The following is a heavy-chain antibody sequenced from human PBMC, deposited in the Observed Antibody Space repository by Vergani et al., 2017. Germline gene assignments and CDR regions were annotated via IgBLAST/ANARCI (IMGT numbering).Heavy chain of an antibody. CDR3: AADPVVLYNWKGTRFDY. J-gene: IGHJ4*02. V-gene: IGHV4-39*01. Sequence: QVQLQESGPGLVKPSETLSLTCTVSGGSISSSSYYWGWIRQPPGKGLEWIGSIYYSGSTYYNPSLKSRVTISVDTSKNQFSLKLSSVTAADTAVYYCAADPVVLYNWKGTRFDYWGQGTLVTVSS. D-gene: IGHD1-20*01. CDR2: IYYSGST. CDR1: GGSISSSSYY.